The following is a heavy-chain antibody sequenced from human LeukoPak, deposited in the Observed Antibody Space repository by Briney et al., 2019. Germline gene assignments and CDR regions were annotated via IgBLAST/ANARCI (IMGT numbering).Heavy chain of an antibody. J-gene: IGHJ5*02. D-gene: IGHD3-10*02. V-gene: IGHV1-69*13. CDR3: ARDRAPVRGNEWENWSDP. CDR1: GGTFSSYA. Sequence: GASVKVSCKASGGTFSSYAISWVRQAPGQGLEWMGGIIPIFGTANYAQKFQGRVTITADESTSTAYMELSSLRSEDTAVYYCARDRAPVRGNEWENWSDPWGQGTLVTVSS. CDR2: IIPIFGTA.